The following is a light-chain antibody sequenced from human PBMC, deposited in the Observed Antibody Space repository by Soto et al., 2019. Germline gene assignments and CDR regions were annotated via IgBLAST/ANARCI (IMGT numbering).Light chain of an antibody. V-gene: IGLV1-40*01. Sequence: QSVLTQPPSVSGAPGQRVTISCTGSTSNIGAGYDVHWYQQFPGTAPNLLVYASTNRPSGVPDRFSGSKSGTSASLAITGLQAEDEADYYCQSFDRSLTASVFGGGTKLTV. CDR2: AST. J-gene: IGLJ2*01. CDR1: TSNIGAGYD. CDR3: QSFDRSLTASV.